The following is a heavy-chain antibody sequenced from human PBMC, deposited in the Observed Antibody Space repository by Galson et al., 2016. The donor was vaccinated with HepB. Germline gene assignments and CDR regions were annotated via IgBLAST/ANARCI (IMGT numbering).Heavy chain of an antibody. CDR3: AKDFDFWSRAFDI. D-gene: IGHD3-3*01. CDR2: ISGSGGST. V-gene: IGHV3-23*01. CDR1: GFKFNSYA. J-gene: IGHJ3*02. Sequence: LRLSCAASGFKFNSYAMSWVRQAPGKGLEWVSSISGSGGSTFYADSVKGRFTISRDISKNTLYLQVNSLRAEDTAVYYCAKDFDFWSRAFDIWGQGTMVIVSS.